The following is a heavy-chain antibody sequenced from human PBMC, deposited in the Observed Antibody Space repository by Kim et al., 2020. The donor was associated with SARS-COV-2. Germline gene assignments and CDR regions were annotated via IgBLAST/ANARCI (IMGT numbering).Heavy chain of an antibody. Sequence: GGSLRLSCAASGFTFSSYAMHWVRQAPGKGLEWVAVISYDGSNKYYADSVKGRFTISRDNSKNTLYLQMNSLRAEDTAVYYCARGRKDSWYSVFDYWGQGTLVTVSS. J-gene: IGHJ4*02. CDR2: ISYDGSNK. D-gene: IGHD6-13*01. CDR1: GFTFSSYA. CDR3: ARGRKDSWYSVFDY. V-gene: IGHV3-30-3*01.